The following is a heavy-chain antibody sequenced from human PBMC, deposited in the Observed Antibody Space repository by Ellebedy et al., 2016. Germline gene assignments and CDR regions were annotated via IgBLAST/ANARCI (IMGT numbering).Heavy chain of an antibody. CDR2: IKSKTDGGTT. J-gene: IGHJ3*02. CDR1: NFSFSNAW. D-gene: IGHD2-2*01. Sequence: GGSLRLSXAASNFSFSNAWMNWVRQAPGKGLEWVGRIKSKTDGGTTDYAAPVKGRFTISRDDSKNTLYLQMNSLKTEDTAVYYCTTVVVVVPAAMWTPAFDIWGQGTMVTVSS. V-gene: IGHV3-15*07. CDR3: TTVVVVVPAAMWTPAFDI.